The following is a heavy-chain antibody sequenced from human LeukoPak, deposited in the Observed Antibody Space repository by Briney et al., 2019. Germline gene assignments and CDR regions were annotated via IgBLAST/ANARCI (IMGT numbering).Heavy chain of an antibody. CDR3: ARDTTMVRGLPFDY. Sequence: PGGSLRLSCAASGFTFSSYSMNWVRQAPGKGLEWVSSISSSSSYIYYADSVKGRFTISRDNAKNSLYLQMNSLRAEDTAVYYCARDTTMVRGLPFDYWGQGTLVTVSS. J-gene: IGHJ4*02. D-gene: IGHD3-10*01. CDR2: ISSSSSYI. V-gene: IGHV3-21*01. CDR1: GFTFSSYS.